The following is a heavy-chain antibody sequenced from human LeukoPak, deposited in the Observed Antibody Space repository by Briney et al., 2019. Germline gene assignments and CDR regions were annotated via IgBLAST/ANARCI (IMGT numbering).Heavy chain of an antibody. CDR1: GFTFSSHA. CDR2: IYYSGST. V-gene: IGHV4-59*11. Sequence: PGGSLRLSCVASGFTFSSHAMSWIRQPPGKGLEWIGSIYYSGSTNYNPSLKSRVTISIDTSKSQFSLNLSSVTAVDTAVYYCARDFWSGYYHALDIWGQGTMVTVSS. J-gene: IGHJ3*02. CDR3: ARDFWSGYYHALDI. D-gene: IGHD3-3*01.